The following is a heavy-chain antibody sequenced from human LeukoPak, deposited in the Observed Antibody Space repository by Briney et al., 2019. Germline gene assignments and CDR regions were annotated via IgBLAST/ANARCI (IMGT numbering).Heavy chain of an antibody. V-gene: IGHV3-74*01. CDR2: INSDGSSP. D-gene: IGHD6-25*01. CDR1: GFTFSTYW. Sequence: GGSLRLSCAASGFTFSTYWMHWVRQAPGKGLVWVSRINSDGSSPSYADSVKGRFTISRDNAKSTLYLQMNSLRAEDTAVYYRARDGGRHFDYWGQGTLVTVSS. CDR3: ARDGGRHFDY. J-gene: IGHJ4*02.